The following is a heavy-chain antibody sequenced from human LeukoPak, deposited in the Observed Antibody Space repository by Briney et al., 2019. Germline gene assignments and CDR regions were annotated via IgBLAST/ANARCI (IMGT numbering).Heavy chain of an antibody. J-gene: IGHJ3*02. CDR1: GFTLSSYG. CDR3: ARYRFVVGATDSFDM. CDR2: INWNGGST. D-gene: IGHD1-26*01. Sequence: GGSLRLSCAASGFTLSSYGMSWVRQAPGKGLEWVSGINWNGGSTGYADSVKGRFTISRDNAKNSLYLQMNSLRAEDTALYYCARYRFVVGATDSFDMWGQGTTVTVSS. V-gene: IGHV3-20*04.